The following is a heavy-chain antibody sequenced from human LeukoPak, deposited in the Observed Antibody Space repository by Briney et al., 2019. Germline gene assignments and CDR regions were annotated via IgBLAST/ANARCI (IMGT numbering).Heavy chain of an antibody. V-gene: IGHV3-30*03. CDR2: ISYDGSNK. J-gene: IGHJ3*02. CDR1: GFTFSSYG. CDR3: ARPPLPAPDDAFHI. Sequence: PGGSLRLSCAASGFTFSSYGMHWVRQAPGKGLEWVAVISYDGSNKYYADSVKGRFTISRDNSKNTLYLQINSLRAEDTAVYYCARPPLPAPDDAFHIWGQGTVVTVSS. D-gene: IGHD2-2*01.